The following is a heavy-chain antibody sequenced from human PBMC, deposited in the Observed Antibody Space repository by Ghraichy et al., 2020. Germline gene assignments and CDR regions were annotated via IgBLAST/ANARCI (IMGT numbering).Heavy chain of an antibody. J-gene: IGHJ4*02. CDR1: GGSVSSGSYY. V-gene: IGHV4-61*01. Sequence: SETLSLTCTVSGGSVSSGSYYWSWIRQPPGKGLEWIGYIYYSGSTNYNPSLKSRVTILVDTSKNQFSLKLSSVTAADTAVYYCARWWGYCSGGSCYPGHWGQGTLVTVSS. CDR3: ARWWGYCSGGSCYPGH. CDR2: IYYSGST. D-gene: IGHD2-15*01.